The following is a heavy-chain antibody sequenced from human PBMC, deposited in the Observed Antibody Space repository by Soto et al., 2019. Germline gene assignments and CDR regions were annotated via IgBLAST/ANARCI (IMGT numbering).Heavy chain of an antibody. CDR3: AKATSEWYQLLIGRVYYYYGMDV. CDR1: GFTFSSYG. Sequence: GGSLRLSCAASGFTFSSYGMHWVRQAPGKGLEWVAVISYDGSNKYYADSVKGRFTISRDNSKNTLYLQMNSLRAEDTAVYYCAKATSEWYQLLIGRVYYYYGMDVWGQGTTVTVSS. J-gene: IGHJ6*02. CDR2: ISYDGSNK. V-gene: IGHV3-30*18. D-gene: IGHD2-2*01.